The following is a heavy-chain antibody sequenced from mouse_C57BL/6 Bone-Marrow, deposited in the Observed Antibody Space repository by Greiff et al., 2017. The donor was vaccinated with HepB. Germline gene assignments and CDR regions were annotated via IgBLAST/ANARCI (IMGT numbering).Heavy chain of an antibody. Sequence: VQLKQSGPELVKPGDSVKISCKASGYSFTGYFMNWVMQSHGKSLEWIGRINPYNGDTFYNQKFKGKATLTVDKSSSTAHMELRSLTSEDSAVYYCARSDYAWFAYWGQGTLVTVSA. J-gene: IGHJ3*01. CDR1: GYSFTGYF. D-gene: IGHD2-4*01. CDR2: INPYNGDT. CDR3: ARSDYAWFAY. V-gene: IGHV1-20*01.